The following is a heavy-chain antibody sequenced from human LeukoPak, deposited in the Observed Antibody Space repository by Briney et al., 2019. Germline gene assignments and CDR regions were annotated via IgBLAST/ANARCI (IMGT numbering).Heavy chain of an antibody. Sequence: GGTLRLSCAASGFSFSNYGMNWVRQDPGKGPEWVSSISSSSSYIYYADSVKGRFTISRDNAKNSLYLQMNSLRAEDTAVYYCARATERWLHYFDYWGQGTLVTVSS. J-gene: IGHJ4*02. CDR1: GFSFSNYG. CDR3: ARATERWLHYFDY. V-gene: IGHV3-21*01. CDR2: ISSSSSYI. D-gene: IGHD5-24*01.